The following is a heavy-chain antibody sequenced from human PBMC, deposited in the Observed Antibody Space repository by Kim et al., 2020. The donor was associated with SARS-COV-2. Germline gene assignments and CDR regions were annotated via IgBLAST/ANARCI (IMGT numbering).Heavy chain of an antibody. CDR3: ARGGAVAGGGAHWYFDL. J-gene: IGHJ2*01. V-gene: IGHV3-13*05. Sequence: GGSLRLSCAASGFTFSSYDMHWVRQATGKGLEWVSAIGTAGDPYYPGSVKGRFTISRENAKNSLYLQMNSLRAGDTAVYYCARGGAVAGGGAHWYFDLWGRGTLVTVSS. D-gene: IGHD6-19*01. CDR2: IGTAGDP. CDR1: GFTFSSYD.